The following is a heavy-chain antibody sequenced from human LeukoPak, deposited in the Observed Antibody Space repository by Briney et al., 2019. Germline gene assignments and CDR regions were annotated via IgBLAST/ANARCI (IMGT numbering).Heavy chain of an antibody. V-gene: IGHV4-59*01. Sequence: SETLSLTCTVSGGSMSTYYWSWIRQSPGKGLEWIGYIYYSGSTSYNPSLKSRLTISIDTSKTQFYLKLSSVAAADTAVYYCARVVYSGSWGYFDYWGQGILVTVSS. J-gene: IGHJ4*02. CDR3: ARVVYSGSWGYFDY. CDR1: GGSMSTYY. CDR2: IYYSGST. D-gene: IGHD3-10*01.